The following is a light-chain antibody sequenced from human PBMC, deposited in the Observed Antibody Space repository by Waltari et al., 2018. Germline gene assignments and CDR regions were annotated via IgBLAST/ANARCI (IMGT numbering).Light chain of an antibody. CDR2: LGS. CDR3: MQALQTPRT. CDR1: QSLLHSNGYNY. J-gene: IGKJ1*01. Sequence: DIVMTQSPLPLPVTPGEPASISCRSSQSLLHSNGYNYLVWYLQKPGQSPQLLIYLGSNRASGGPDRFSGSGSGTDFTLKISRVEAEDVGVYYCMQALQTPRTFGQGTKVEIK. V-gene: IGKV2-28*01.